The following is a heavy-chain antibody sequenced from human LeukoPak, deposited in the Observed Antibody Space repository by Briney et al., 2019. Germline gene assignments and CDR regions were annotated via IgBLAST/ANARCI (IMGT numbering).Heavy chain of an antibody. D-gene: IGHD4-11*01. Sequence: PGGSLRLSCAASGFTVSGYYMTWVRQAPGKGLEWVSVIYSGGSTYYADSMKGRFAISRDSSKNTLFLQMNSLRAEDTAVYYCARSYSNHLFGMDVWGQGTTVTVS. CDR3: ARSYSNHLFGMDV. J-gene: IGHJ6*02. CDR1: GFTVSGYY. V-gene: IGHV3-66*01. CDR2: IYSGGST.